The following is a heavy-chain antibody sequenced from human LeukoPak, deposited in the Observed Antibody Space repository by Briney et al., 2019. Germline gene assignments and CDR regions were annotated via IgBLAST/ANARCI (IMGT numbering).Heavy chain of an antibody. V-gene: IGHV4-34*01. CDR2: INHSGST. Sequence: SETLSLTCAVYGGSFSGYFWTWIRQPPGKGLELIGEINHSGSTNYNPSLKSRVTISVDTSKNQFSLKLTSVTAANTAVYYCARPDYYYYYMDVWGKGTTVTISS. CDR1: GGSFSGYF. CDR3: ARPDYYYYYMDV. J-gene: IGHJ6*03.